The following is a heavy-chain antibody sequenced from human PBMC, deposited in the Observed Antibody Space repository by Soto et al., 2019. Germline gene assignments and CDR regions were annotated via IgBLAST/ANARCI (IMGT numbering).Heavy chain of an antibody. CDR2: ISWDGGSS. V-gene: IGHV3-43*01. D-gene: IGHD6-13*01. Sequence: DVQLVESGGVVVQPGGSLRLSCAASGFTFDDYTMHWVRQAPGRGLEWVSLISWDGGSSYYGDSFRGRFTISRDNNKNYLYLQMNSLRTEDTALYYCAKAFSSSWYQYYGLDVWGQGTTVTVSS. CDR3: AKAFSSSWYQYYGLDV. CDR1: GFTFDDYT. J-gene: IGHJ6*02.